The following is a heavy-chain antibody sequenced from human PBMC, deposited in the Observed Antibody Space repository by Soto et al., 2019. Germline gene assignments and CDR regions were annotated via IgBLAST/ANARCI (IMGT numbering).Heavy chain of an antibody. CDR1: GFTFSNAW. CDR2: IKSKTDGRTT. J-gene: IGHJ6*02. V-gene: IGHV3-15*01. Sequence: EVQLVESGGGLVKPGGSLRLSCAASGFTFSNAWMSWVRQAPGKGLEWVGRIKSKTDGRTTDYAAPVKGRFTISRDDSKNTLYLQMNSLKTEDTAVYYCTTDPAYPNYYYYGMDVWGQGTTVTVSS. CDR3: TTDPAYPNYYYYGMDV.